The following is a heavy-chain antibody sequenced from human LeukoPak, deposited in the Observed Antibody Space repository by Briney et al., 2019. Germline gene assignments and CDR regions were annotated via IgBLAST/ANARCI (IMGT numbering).Heavy chain of an antibody. Sequence: GGSLRLSCAASGFTFSSYWMSWVRQAPGKGLEWVANIKQDGSEKYYVDSVKGRFTISRDNAKNSLYLQMNSLRAEDTAVYYCAKVGPSLVRGLIRGGARYYYNYMDVWGKGTTVTISS. D-gene: IGHD3-10*01. CDR3: AKVGPSLVRGLIRGGARYYYNYMDV. CDR2: IKQDGSEK. CDR1: GFTFSSYW. V-gene: IGHV3-7*03. J-gene: IGHJ6*03.